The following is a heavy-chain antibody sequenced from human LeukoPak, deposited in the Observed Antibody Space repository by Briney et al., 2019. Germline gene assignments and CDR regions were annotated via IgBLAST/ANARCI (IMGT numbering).Heavy chain of an antibody. CDR2: IDYSGGT. V-gene: IGHV4-59*12. D-gene: IGHD6-13*01. CDR3: ARLGGLAAAGVRYFDY. CDR1: GASISPYF. Sequence: SETLSLTCTVSGASISPYFWSWIRQPPGKGLEWIAFIDYSGGTNYNPSLKSRVTISVDTSKNQFSLKLSSVTAADTAVYYCARLGGLAAAGVRYFDYWGQGTLVTVSS. J-gene: IGHJ4*02.